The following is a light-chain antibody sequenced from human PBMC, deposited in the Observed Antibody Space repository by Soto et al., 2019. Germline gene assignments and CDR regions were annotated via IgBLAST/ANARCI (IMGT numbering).Light chain of an antibody. CDR1: QSVSSN. J-gene: IGKJ4*01. CDR2: GAS. V-gene: IGKV3-20*01. Sequence: EIVMTQSPATLSVSPGERATLSCRASQSVSSNLAWYLQKPGQAPRLLIYGASSRATGIPDRFSGSGSGTDFTLTISRLEPEDFAVYYCQQYGSSRVTFGGGTKVDIK. CDR3: QQYGSSRVT.